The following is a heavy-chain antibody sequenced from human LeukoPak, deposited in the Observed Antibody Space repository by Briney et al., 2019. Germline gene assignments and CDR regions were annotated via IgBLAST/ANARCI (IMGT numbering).Heavy chain of an antibody. CDR3: AKDRVAVVVAAIVDY. J-gene: IGHJ4*02. Sequence: GGSLRLSCAASGFTFSSYAMSWVRQAPGKGLEWVSAISGSGGSTYYADSVKGRFTISRDNSKNTLYLQMNSLRAEDTAVYYCAKDRVAVVVAAIVDYWGQGTLVTVSS. CDR1: GFTFSSYA. D-gene: IGHD2-15*01. CDR2: ISGSGGST. V-gene: IGHV3-23*01.